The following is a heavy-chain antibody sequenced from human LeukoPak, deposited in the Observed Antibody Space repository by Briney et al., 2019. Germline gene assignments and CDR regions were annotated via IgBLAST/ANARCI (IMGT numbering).Heavy chain of an antibody. CDR2: IYTSGST. CDR3: ARELYCSGGSCYSRLDP. V-gene: IGHV4-4*07. D-gene: IGHD2-15*01. Sequence: SETLSLTCTVSGGSISSCYWSWIRQPAGKGLDWIGRIYTSGSTNYNPSLKSRVTMSVDTSKNQFSLKLSSVTAADTAVYYCARELYCSGGSCYSRLDPWGQGTLVTVSS. J-gene: IGHJ5*02. CDR1: GGSISSCY.